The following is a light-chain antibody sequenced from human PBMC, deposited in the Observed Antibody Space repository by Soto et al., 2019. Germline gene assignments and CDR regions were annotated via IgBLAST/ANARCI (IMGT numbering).Light chain of an antibody. CDR1: ESISDY. V-gene: IGKV1-39*01. CDR3: QQTFSHLLS. CDR2: SAS. J-gene: IGKJ4*01. Sequence: IQLTQSPYSLSASVGDKVTIVCRASESISDYLNWYQLKSGEAPKVLIYSASTLRGGVPSRFSGTGSGTAFTLTISSLQPEDVATYYCQQTFSHLLSFGGGTTVEIK.